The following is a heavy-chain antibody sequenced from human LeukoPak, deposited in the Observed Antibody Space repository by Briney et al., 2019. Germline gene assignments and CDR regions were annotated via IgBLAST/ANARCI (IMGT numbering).Heavy chain of an antibody. CDR1: GYTFSSYD. V-gene: IGHV1-8*01. CDR3: ARQGPRNIVVVVAATPKDAFDL. Sequence: ASVKVSCKASGYTFSSYDTNWLRQATGQGLEWMGWMNPNSGNTGYAQKFQGRVTMTRNTSINTAYLELSSLRSEDTAVYYCARQGPRNIVVVVAATPKDAFDLWGQGTMVTV. CDR2: MNPNSGNT. D-gene: IGHD2-15*01. J-gene: IGHJ3*01.